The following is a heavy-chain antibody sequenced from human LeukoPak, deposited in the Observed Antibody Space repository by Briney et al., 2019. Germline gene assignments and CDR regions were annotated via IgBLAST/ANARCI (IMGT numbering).Heavy chain of an antibody. D-gene: IGHD3-22*01. J-gene: IGHJ4*02. V-gene: IGHV3-21*04. CDR3: ARDYNTYYYDSSGYSHPLLFDY. CDR1: GFTFSSYS. Sequence: GGSLRLSCAASGFTFSSYSMNWVRQAPGKGLEWVSSISSSSSYIYYADSVKGRFTISRDNAKNSLYLQMNSLRAEDTALYYCARDYNTYYYDSSGYSHPLLFDYWGQGTLVTVSS. CDR2: ISSSSSYI.